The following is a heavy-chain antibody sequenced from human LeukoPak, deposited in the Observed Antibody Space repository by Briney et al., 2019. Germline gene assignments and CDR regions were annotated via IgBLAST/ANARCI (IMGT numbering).Heavy chain of an antibody. V-gene: IGHV4-39*07. CDR2: IYHEGST. CDR3: ARDRGGYTYSHDY. CDR1: GGSISSSSYY. J-gene: IGHJ4*02. Sequence: SETLSLTCTVSGGSISSSSYYWGWIRQSPEKGLEWIGEIYHEGSTNYKPSLKSRVTISMDKSKNQLSLKLNFVTAADTAVYYCARDRGGYTYSHDYWGQGTLVTVSS. D-gene: IGHD5-18*01.